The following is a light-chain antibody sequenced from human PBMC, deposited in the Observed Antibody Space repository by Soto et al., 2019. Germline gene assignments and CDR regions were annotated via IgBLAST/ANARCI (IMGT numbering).Light chain of an antibody. J-gene: IGKJ1*01. CDR1: QPLLHSNGFNY. CDR3: MQATYWPWT. CDR2: LGS. Sequence: DVVMTQSPLSLPVPPGEPASISCRSSQPLLHSNGFNYLDWYLQRPGQSPQLLIFLGSTRDSGVPDRFSGSGSGTDFTLKISRVEAEDVGFYYCMQATYWPWTFGQGTKVDIK. V-gene: IGKV2-28*01.